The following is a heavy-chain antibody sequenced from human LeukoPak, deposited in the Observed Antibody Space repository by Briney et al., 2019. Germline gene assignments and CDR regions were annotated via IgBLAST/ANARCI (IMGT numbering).Heavy chain of an antibody. D-gene: IGHD6-13*01. Sequence: AGGSLTLSCAAAGFTFSSYAMTWVRQAPGKGLEWDSSISTSGGSTFYGDSVKGRFTISRDNSKNTLYLQMNSLRAEDTAVYYCAKGSLGSWYYFDYWGQGTLVTVSS. CDR1: GFTFSSYA. V-gene: IGHV3-23*01. CDR2: ISTSGGST. CDR3: AKGSLGSWYYFDY. J-gene: IGHJ4*02.